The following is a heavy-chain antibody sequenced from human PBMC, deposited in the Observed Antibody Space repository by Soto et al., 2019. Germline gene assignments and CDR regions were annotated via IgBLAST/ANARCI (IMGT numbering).Heavy chain of an antibody. Sequence: EVQLVESGGGLVQPGGSLRLSCAASGFTVSSNYMSWVRQAPGKGLEWVSVIYSGGSTYYADSVKGRFTISRDNSKNTLYLQMNSLRAEDTAVYYCARDELSKGAAAGKAGGDYWGQGTLVTVSS. V-gene: IGHV3-66*01. CDR2: IYSGGST. D-gene: IGHD6-13*01. CDR1: GFTVSSNY. J-gene: IGHJ4*02. CDR3: ARDELSKGAAAGKAGGDY.